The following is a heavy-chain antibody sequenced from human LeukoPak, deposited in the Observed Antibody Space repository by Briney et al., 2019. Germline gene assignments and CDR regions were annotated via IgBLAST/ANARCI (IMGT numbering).Heavy chain of an antibody. V-gene: IGHV1-69*13. J-gene: IGHJ4*02. Sequence: ASVKVSCKASGGTFSSYAISWVRQAPGQGLEWMGGIIPIFGTANYAQKFQGRVTITADESTSTAYMELRSLRSDDTAVYYCARDLGLGQWLVSSLDYWGQGTLVTVSS. CDR3: ARDLGLGQWLVSSLDY. CDR2: IIPIFGTA. D-gene: IGHD6-19*01. CDR1: GGTFSSYA.